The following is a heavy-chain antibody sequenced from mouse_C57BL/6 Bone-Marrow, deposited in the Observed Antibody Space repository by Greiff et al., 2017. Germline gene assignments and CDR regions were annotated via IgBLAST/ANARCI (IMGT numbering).Heavy chain of an antibody. CDR3: TSYDYDGFAY. D-gene: IGHD2-4*01. Sequence: VQLQQSGPELVKPGASVKISCKASGYAFRSSWMNWVKQRPGKGLEWIGRIYPGDGDTNYNGKFKGKATLTADKSSSTAYMQLSSLTSEDTAVYYCTSYDYDGFAYWGQGTLVTVSA. CDR2: IYPGDGDT. CDR1: GYAFRSSW. V-gene: IGHV1-82*01. J-gene: IGHJ3*01.